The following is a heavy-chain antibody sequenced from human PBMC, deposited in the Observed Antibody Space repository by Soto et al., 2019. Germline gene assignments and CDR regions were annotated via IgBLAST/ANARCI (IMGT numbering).Heavy chain of an antibody. D-gene: IGHD3-3*01. J-gene: IGHJ6*01. V-gene: IGHV1-18*01. CDR2: ISAYNGNT. Sequence: PGPSVKVSCKASGYTFTSYGISWVRQSPGQGLEWMGWISAYNGNTNYAQKLQGRVTMTTDTSTSTAYMELRSLRSDDTAVYYCARDQRITIFGVVISTNRYYYYGMDGCGQGTTVIVS. CDR3: ARDQRITIFGVVISTNRYYYYGMDG. CDR1: GYTFTSYG.